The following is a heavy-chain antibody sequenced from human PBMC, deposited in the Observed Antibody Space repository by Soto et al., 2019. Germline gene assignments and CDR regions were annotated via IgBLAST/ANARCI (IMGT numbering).Heavy chain of an antibody. V-gene: IGHV4-4*02. D-gene: IGHD4-4*01. CDR1: GDSISSTFW. Sequence: SEPLSLTCAVSGDSISSTFWWTWVRQSPGKGLEWIGEVYHTGNTRYNPSLKSRVTISVDKPNNQFSLKLTSMTGADTVFYYCATRASQLVVTLLLFPAWGEGTPVT. CDR2: VYHTGNT. J-gene: IGHJ5*02. CDR3: ATRASQLVVTLLLFPA.